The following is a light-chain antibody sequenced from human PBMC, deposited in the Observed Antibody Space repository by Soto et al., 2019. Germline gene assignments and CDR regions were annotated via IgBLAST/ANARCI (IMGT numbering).Light chain of an antibody. CDR2: LGS. V-gene: IGKV2-28*01. CDR1: QNLLHTNGYNY. J-gene: IGKJ3*01. CDR3: MESLQTPFA. Sequence: DIVMTQPPLSLPVTPGEPASISCRSSQNLLHTNGYNYLSWYLQRPGQSPQLLIYLGSYRASGVPDRFSGSASGTDFTLKISRVEAEDVGVYYCMESLQTPFAFGPGTKVDIK.